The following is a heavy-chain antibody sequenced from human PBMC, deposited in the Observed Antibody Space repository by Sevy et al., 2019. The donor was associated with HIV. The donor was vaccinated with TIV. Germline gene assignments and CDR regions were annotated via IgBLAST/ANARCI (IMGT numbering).Heavy chain of an antibody. V-gene: IGHV3-7*03. CDR2: INRDGSGK. CDR3: AKAAGTVHSTPTPELN. J-gene: IGHJ4*02. Sequence: GGSLRLSCAASGFIFSDYWMTWVRQSPGKGLEWVANINRDGSGKYYVDSVKGRFTISRDNPKKSLYLQMNSLRAEDTAIYYCAKAAGTVHSTPTPELNWGQGTLVTVSS. CDR1: GFIFSDYW. D-gene: IGHD6-13*01.